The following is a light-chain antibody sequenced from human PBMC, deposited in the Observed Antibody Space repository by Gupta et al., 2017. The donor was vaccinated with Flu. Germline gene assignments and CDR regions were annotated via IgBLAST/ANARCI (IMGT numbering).Light chain of an antibody. V-gene: IGKV1-39*01. J-gene: IGKJ5*01. Sequence: PSFPSAPVPDKVTTTCRATKQIRRYLSSYQQKAGEAPTLLIYCASTSQSAVASTFSGSGSCTAFTLTIISLQPPDFAAYYCRQTDSRPWSFGQGTRVEIQ. CDR1: KQIRRY. CDR2: CAS. CDR3: RQTDSRPWS.